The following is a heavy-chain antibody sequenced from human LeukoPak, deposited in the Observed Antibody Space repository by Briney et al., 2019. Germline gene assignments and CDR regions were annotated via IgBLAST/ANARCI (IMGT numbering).Heavy chain of an antibody. CDR2: IYYSGST. CDR1: GGSISSSNYY. V-gene: IGHV4-39*07. J-gene: IGHJ4*02. Sequence: SETLSLTCTVSGGSISSSNYYWDWIRQPPWNGREWIGRIYYSGSTSYNPTLKSPVTRSVYTAKNQSSLKLSSVTAADTAVYYCARNFSSGWFDYWGQGTLVTVSS. CDR3: ARNFSSGWFDY. D-gene: IGHD6-19*01.